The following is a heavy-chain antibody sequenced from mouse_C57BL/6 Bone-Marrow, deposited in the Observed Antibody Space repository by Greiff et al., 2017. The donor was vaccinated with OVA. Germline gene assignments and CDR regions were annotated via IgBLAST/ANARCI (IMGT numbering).Heavy chain of an antibody. CDR1: GYSITSGYY. CDR3: ARVRYYGSPYYYAMDY. J-gene: IGHJ4*01. D-gene: IGHD1-1*01. V-gene: IGHV3-6*01. Sequence: EVQVVESGPGLVKPSQSLSLTCSVTGYSITSGYYWNWIRQFPGNKLEWMGYISYDGSNNYNPSLKNRISITRDTSKNQFFLKLNSVTTEDTATYYCARVRYYGSPYYYAMDYWGQGTSVTVSS. CDR2: ISYDGSN.